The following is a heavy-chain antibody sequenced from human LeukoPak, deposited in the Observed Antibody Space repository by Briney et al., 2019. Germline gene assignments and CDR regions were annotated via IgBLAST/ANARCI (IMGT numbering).Heavy chain of an antibody. CDR1: GGSISSYD. J-gene: IGHJ4*02. V-gene: IGHV4-59*01. CDR3: VRAGGYGDCVDY. D-gene: IGHD4-17*01. CDR2: VYYSGNT. Sequence: PSETLSLTCTVSGGSISSYDWSWIRQPPGKGLEWIGYVYYSGNTNYNPSLKSRVTISVDTSKNQFSLKLTSVTAADTAVYYCVRAGGYGDCVDYWGQGILVTVSS.